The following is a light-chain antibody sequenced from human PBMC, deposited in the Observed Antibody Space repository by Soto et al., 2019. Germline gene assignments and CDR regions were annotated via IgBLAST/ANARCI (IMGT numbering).Light chain of an antibody. CDR3: CSSAPESTYV. J-gene: IGLJ1*01. V-gene: IGLV2-23*01. CDR1: SSDVGAYDS. CDR2: KGT. Sequence: QSVLAQPASVSGSPGQSITISCTGTSSDVGAYDSVSWYQQHPHKAPQLIIYKGTQRPSGVSNRFSGSTSGNAASLTISGLQADDEADYFCCSSAPESTYVCGTGTRSPS.